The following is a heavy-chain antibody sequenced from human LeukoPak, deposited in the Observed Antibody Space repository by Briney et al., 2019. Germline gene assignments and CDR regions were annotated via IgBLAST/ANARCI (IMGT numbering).Heavy chain of an antibody. CDR3: ARDGTYTDYDPDFDI. J-gene: IGHJ4*02. V-gene: IGHV3-7*04. CDR2: IKQDGSEK. D-gene: IGHD5-12*01. CDR1: GFTFSRFW. Sequence: PGGSLRLSCAASGFTFSRFWMSWVHQAPGKGLEWVANIKQDGSEKYYVDSVKGRFTISRDNAKNSLYLQMNSLRAEDTAVFYCARDGTYTDYDPDFDIWGQGTLVTVSS.